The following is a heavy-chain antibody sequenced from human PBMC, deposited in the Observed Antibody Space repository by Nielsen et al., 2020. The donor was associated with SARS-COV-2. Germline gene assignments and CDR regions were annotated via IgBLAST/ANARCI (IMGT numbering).Heavy chain of an antibody. D-gene: IGHD5-18*01. CDR3: ARQMDTAMDWEFDY. V-gene: IGHV5-51*01. CDR2: IYPGDSDT. Sequence: GESLKISCKGSGYSFTSYWIGWVRQMPGKGLEWMGIIYPGDSDTRYNPSFQGQVTISANKSIRTAYLQWSSLKASDTAMYYCARQMDTAMDWEFDYWGQGTLVTVSS. CDR1: GYSFTSYW. J-gene: IGHJ4*02.